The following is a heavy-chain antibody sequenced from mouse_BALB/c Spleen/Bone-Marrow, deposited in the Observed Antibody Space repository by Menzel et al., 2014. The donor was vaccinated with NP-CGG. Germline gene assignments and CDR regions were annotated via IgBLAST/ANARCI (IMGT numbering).Heavy chain of an antibody. CDR3: ARILLRSYAMDY. Sequence: VQLKDSGPSLVKPSQTLSLTCSVTGDSITSGYWNWIRKFPGNKLEYMGYISYSGSTYYNPSLKSRISITRDTSKNQYYLQLNSVTTEDTATCYCARILLRSYAMDYWGQGTSVTVSS. CDR1: GDSITSGY. CDR2: ISYSGST. J-gene: IGHJ4*01. D-gene: IGHD1-1*01. V-gene: IGHV3-8*02.